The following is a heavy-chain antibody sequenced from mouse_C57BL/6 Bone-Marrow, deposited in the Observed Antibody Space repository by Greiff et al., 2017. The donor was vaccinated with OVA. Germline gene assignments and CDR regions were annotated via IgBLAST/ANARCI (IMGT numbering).Heavy chain of an antibody. CDR1: GFTFSNYW. Sequence: EVKLLESGGGLVQPGGSMKLSCVASGFTFSNYWMNWVRQSPEKGLEWVAQIRLKSDNYATHYAESVKGRFTISRDDSKSSVYLQMNNLRAEDTGIYYCPMITTYFDVWGTGTTVTVSS. D-gene: IGHD2-4*01. J-gene: IGHJ1*03. CDR2: IRLKSDNYAT. CDR3: PMITTYFDV. V-gene: IGHV6-3*01.